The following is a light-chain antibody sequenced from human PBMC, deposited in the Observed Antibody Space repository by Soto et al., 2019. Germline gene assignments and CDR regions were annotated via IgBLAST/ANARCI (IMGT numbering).Light chain of an antibody. CDR2: AAS. CDR1: QSVSTY. Sequence: DIQMTQSPSSLSASVGDRVTITCRASQSVSTYLNWYHQKPGKAPKLLIYAASNLQSGVPSRFSGSGSGTDFTLTISSLQPEDFGNYYCQQSHSSPLTFGGGTKVEIE. J-gene: IGKJ4*01. V-gene: IGKV1-39*01. CDR3: QQSHSSPLT.